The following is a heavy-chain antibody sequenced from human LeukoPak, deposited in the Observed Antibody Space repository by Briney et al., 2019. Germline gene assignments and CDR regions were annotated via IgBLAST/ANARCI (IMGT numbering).Heavy chain of an antibody. V-gene: IGHV3-30*19. CDR2: IRYDGSNK. D-gene: IGHD5-18*01. CDR3: ARRGYNYEFDY. J-gene: IGHJ4*02. Sequence: GGSLRLSCAASGCTFSSFGMYWVRQAPGKGLEWVALIRYDGSNKYYADSVKGRFTISRDNSKNTLYPQMNSLRTEDTALYYCARRGYNYEFDYWGQGTPVTVSS. CDR1: GCTFSSFG.